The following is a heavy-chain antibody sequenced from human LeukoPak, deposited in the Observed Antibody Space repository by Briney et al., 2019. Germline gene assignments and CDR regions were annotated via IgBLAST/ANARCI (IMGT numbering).Heavy chain of an antibody. J-gene: IGHJ6*03. V-gene: IGHV4-34*01. CDR1: GGSFSGYY. CDR2: INHSGST. Sequence: SETLSLTCAVYGGSFSGYYWTWIRQPPGKGLEWIGEINHSGSTTYNPSLKTRVPISVDTSKNQFSLKLSSVTAADTAVYYCAGGSTSAYYYYMDVWGKGTTVTVSS. D-gene: IGHD2-2*01. CDR3: AGGSTSAYYYYMDV.